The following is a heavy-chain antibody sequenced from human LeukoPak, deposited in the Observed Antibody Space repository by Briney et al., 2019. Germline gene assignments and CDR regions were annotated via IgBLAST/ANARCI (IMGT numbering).Heavy chain of an antibody. D-gene: IGHD6-6*01. CDR3: ARCSSSSGPTYYFDY. CDR2: IYYSGST. J-gene: IGHJ4*02. CDR1: GGSISSYY. V-gene: IGHV4-59*01. Sequence: SETLSLTCTVSGGSISSYYWSWIRQPPGKGLEWIGYIYYSGSTNYNPSLKSRVTISVDTSKNQFSLKLSSVTAADTAVYYCARCSSSSGPTYYFDYWGQGALVTVSS.